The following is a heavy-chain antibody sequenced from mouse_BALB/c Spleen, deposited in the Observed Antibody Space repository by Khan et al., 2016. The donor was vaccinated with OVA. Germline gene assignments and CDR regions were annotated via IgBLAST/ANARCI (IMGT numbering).Heavy chain of an antibody. V-gene: IGHV5-6*01. D-gene: IGHD4-1*01. CDR3: ASHLTGSLAY. CDR1: GFTFSTYG. CDR2: INSDGYYT. J-gene: IGHJ3*01. Sequence: EVQLQESGGDLMKPGGSLKLSCAASGFTFSTYGMSWVRQTPDKRLEWVATINSDGYYTYYPDSVQGRFTISRNNAKNTLYLQMSSLKSEDTAMYYCASHLTGSLAYWGQGTLVTVSA.